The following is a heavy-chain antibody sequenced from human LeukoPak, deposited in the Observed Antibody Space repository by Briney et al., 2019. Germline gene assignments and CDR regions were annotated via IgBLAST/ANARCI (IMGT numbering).Heavy chain of an antibody. CDR2: ISSSSSYI. Sequence: GGSLRLSCAASGFTFSSYSMNWVRQAPGKGLEWVSSISSSSSYIYHADSVKGRFTISRDNAKNSLYLQMNSLRAEDTAVYYCARGQGEYFQHWGQGTLVTVSS. CDR1: GFTFSSYS. CDR3: ARGQGEYFQH. V-gene: IGHV3-21*01. J-gene: IGHJ1*01.